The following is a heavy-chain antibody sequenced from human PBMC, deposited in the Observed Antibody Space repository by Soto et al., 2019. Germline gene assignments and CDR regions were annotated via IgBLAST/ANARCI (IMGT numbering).Heavy chain of an antibody. CDR1: GYTFTSYG. CDR3: ARDLSSSSSRPYYYGMDV. Sequence: GASVKVSCKASGYTFTSYGISWVRQAPGQGLEWMGWISAYNGNTNYAQKLQGRVTMTTDTSTSTAYMELRSLRSDDTAVYYCARDLSSSSSRPYYYGMDVWGQGTTVTVSS. CDR2: ISAYNGNT. V-gene: IGHV1-18*04. D-gene: IGHD6-6*01. J-gene: IGHJ6*02.